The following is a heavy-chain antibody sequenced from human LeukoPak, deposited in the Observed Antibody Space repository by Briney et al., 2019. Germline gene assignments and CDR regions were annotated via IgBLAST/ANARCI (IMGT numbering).Heavy chain of an antibody. D-gene: IGHD5-18*01. CDR2: IKGDGSST. V-gene: IGHV3-74*01. CDR3: ARDGYSFGHDFDY. Sequence: GGSLRLSCAATGFTFSSYWMHWVRHTPGKGLVWVSRIKGDGSSTSYADSVKGRFTISRDNAKNTLYLQMNSLRAEDTAVYYCARDGYSFGHDFDYWGQGTLVTVSS. J-gene: IGHJ4*02. CDR1: GFTFSSYW.